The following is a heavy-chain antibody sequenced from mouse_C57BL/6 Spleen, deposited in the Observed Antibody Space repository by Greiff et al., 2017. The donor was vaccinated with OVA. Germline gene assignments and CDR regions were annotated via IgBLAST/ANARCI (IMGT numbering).Heavy chain of an antibody. D-gene: IGHD2-4*01. J-gene: IGHJ4*01. CDR1: GYSFTGYF. CDR3: ARDYYDYGHYYAMDY. CDR2: INPYNGDT. Sequence: EVQLQQSGPELVKPGDSVKISCKASGYSFTGYFMNWVMQSHGKSLEWIGRINPYNGDTFYNQKFKGKATLTVDKSSSTAHMELRSLTSEDSAVYYCARDYYDYGHYYAMDYWGQGTSVTVSS. V-gene: IGHV1-20*01.